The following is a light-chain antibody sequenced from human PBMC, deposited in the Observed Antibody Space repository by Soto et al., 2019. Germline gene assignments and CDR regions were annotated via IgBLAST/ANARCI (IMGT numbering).Light chain of an antibody. CDR3: NSYTTGNTYV. Sequence: QSALTQPPSVSGSPGQSVAISCSGTSSDVGSYDRVSWYQQPPGTAPKLMIYEVSNRPSGVPDRFSGSKSGNTASLTISGLVAEDQADYYCNSYTTGNTYVFGSGTKLTVL. CDR1: SSDVGSYDR. CDR2: EVS. J-gene: IGLJ1*01. V-gene: IGLV2-18*02.